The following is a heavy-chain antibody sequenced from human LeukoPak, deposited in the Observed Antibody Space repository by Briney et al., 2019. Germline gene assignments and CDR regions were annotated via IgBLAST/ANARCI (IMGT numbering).Heavy chain of an antibody. J-gene: IGHJ4*02. V-gene: IGHV3-7*03. CDR3: ARDVAGSLDY. Sequence: GGSMRLPCAASGFTLSRCWMGWVRPAQGKGLEWVANIKQDGSDNSYVDSVKGRFTISRDNAKNSLYLQMNSLRVEETALYYGARDVAGSLDYWGQGTLVTVSS. D-gene: IGHD6-19*01. CDR1: GFTLSRCW. CDR2: IKQDGSDN.